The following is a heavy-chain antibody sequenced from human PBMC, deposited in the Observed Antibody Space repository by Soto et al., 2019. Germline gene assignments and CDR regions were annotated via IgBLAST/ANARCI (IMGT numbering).Heavy chain of an antibody. V-gene: IGHV6-1*01. J-gene: IGHJ6*02. CDR3: ARDSMIVGVIPPYYYYYGLDV. Sequence: SQTLSLTCAISWDSVSSNRAGWNWIRQSPSRGLEWLGRTYYRSKWYNDYAVSVKSRITINPDTSKNQFSLQLNSVTPEDTAVYYFARDSMIVGVIPPYYYYYGLDVWGQGTTVTVSS. D-gene: IGHD3-22*01. CDR1: WDSVSSNRAG. CDR2: TYYRSKWYN.